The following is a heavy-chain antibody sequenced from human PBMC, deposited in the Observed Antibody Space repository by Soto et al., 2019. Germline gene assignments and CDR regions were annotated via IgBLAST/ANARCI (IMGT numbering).Heavy chain of an antibody. CDR1: GYTFTSFG. V-gene: IGHV1-18*01. Sequence: QVQLVQSGAEVKKPGASVKVSCKASGYTFTSFGISWVRQAPGQGLEWMGWISAYNGNTNYAQKLQGRVTLTTDTSTSTAYMELRSLRSDDTAVYYCARVIPPLEWFGEHSGYYSGMDVWGQGTTVTVSS. J-gene: IGHJ6*02. D-gene: IGHD3-10*01. CDR3: ARVIPPLEWFGEHSGYYSGMDV. CDR2: ISAYNGNT.